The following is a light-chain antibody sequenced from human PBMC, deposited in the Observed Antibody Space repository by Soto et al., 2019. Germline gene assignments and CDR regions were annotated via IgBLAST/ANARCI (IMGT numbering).Light chain of an antibody. V-gene: IGKV3-20*01. Sequence: EIVLTQSPGTLSLSPGERATLSCRASQSVSSSYLAWYQQKPGQAPRLPIYGASSRATGIPDRFSGSGSGTEFTLTISSLQRDDFGIYYCQQYSRLWSFGQGTKVDIK. J-gene: IGKJ1*01. CDR3: QQYSRLWS. CDR2: GAS. CDR1: QSVSSSY.